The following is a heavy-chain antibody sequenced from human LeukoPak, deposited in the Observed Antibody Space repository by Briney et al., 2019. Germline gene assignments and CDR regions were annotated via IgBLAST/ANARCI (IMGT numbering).Heavy chain of an antibody. CDR2: ISAYSGNT. Sequence: ASVKVSCKASGYTFTSYGISWVRQAPGQGLEWMGWISAYSGNTNYAQKLQGRVTMTTDTSTSTAYMELRSLRSDDTAVYYCARARNDYDFWSGYSPANYFDYWGQGTLVTVSS. V-gene: IGHV1-18*01. J-gene: IGHJ4*02. D-gene: IGHD3-3*01. CDR3: ARARNDYDFWSGYSPANYFDY. CDR1: GYTFTSYG.